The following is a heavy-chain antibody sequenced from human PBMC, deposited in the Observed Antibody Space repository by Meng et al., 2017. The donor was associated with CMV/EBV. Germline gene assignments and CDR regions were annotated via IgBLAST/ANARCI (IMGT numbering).Heavy chain of an antibody. CDR2: ISYDGSNK. CDR1: GFTFSSYA. V-gene: IGHV3-30*04. J-gene: IGHJ4*02. Sequence: GGSLRLSCAASGFTFSSYAMSWVRQAPGKGLEWVAVISYDGSNKYYADSVKGRFTISRDNSKNTLYLQMNSLRAEDTAVYYCARDGGQWLVFPYFDYWGQGTLVTVSS. CDR3: ARDGGQWLVFPYFDY. D-gene: IGHD6-19*01.